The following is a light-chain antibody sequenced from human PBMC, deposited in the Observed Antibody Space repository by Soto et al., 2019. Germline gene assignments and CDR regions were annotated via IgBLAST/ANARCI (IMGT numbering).Light chain of an antibody. CDR3: QQYGSSPT. Sequence: EIVMTQSPATLSVSPWERATLXCRASQSVSSNLAWYQQKPGQAPRLLIYGASTRATGIPARFSGSGSGTDFTLTISRLAPEDFAVYYCQQYGSSPTFGQGTKVDIK. J-gene: IGKJ1*01. V-gene: IGKV3-15*01. CDR1: QSVSSN. CDR2: GAS.